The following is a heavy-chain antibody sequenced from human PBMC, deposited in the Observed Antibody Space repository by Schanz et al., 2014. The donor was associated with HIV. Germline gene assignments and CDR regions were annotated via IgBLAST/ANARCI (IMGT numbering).Heavy chain of an antibody. D-gene: IGHD3-10*01. V-gene: IGHV3-21*04. J-gene: IGHJ4*02. Sequence: EVQLMESGGGLVQPGRSLRLSCAGSRLTFSGYSMNWVRQAPGKGLEWVSSISSSSSYIFYADSVKGRFTISRDNANNSLYLQMNSLRAEDTAVYYCAKGQRGMVRGDIDYWGQGTLVTVSS. CDR2: ISSSSSYI. CDR1: RLTFSGYS. CDR3: AKGQRGMVRGDIDY.